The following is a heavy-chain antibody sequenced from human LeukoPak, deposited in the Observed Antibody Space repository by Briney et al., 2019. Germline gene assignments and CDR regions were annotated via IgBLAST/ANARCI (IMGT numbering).Heavy chain of an antibody. V-gene: IGHV1-18*01. CDR3: ARAPGYSYGYVRALYYYYYYYMDV. CDR1: GYTFTSYG. Sequence: ASVKVSCKASGYTFTSYGNSWVRQAPGQGLEGMGWISAYNGNTNYAQKLQGRVTMTTDTSTSTAYMELRSLRSDDTAVYYCARAPGYSYGYVRALYYYYYYYMDVWGKGTTVTVSS. D-gene: IGHD5-18*01. CDR2: ISAYNGNT. J-gene: IGHJ6*03.